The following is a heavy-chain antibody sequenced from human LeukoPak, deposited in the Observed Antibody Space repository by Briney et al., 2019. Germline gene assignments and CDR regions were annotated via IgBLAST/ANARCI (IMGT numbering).Heavy chain of an antibody. V-gene: IGHV1-2*02. CDR2: INPNSGGT. J-gene: IGHJ4*02. D-gene: IGHD2-15*01. Sequence: ASVKVSCKASGYTFTGYYMHWVRQAPGQGLEWMGWINPNSGGTNYAQKFQGRVTMTRDTSISTAYMELSRLRSDDTAVYYCARDGGPVVVTPGGEDDYWGQGTLVTVSS. CDR1: GYTFTGYY. CDR3: ARDGGPVVVTPGGEDDY.